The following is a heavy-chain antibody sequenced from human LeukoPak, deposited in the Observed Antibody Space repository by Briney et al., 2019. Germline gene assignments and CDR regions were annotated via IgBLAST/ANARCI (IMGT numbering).Heavy chain of an antibody. CDR2: INSDGSST. CDR3: ARTKPDYSSGWYRLGYYYYMDV. D-gene: IGHD6-19*01. V-gene: IGHV3-74*01. J-gene: IGHJ6*03. CDR1: GFTFSSYW. Sequence: GGSLRLSCAASGFTFSSYWMHWVRQAPGKGLVWVSRINSDGSSTSYADSVKGRFTISRDNAKNTLYLQMNSLRAEDTAVYYCARTKPDYSSGWYRLGYYYYMDVWGKGTTVTVSS.